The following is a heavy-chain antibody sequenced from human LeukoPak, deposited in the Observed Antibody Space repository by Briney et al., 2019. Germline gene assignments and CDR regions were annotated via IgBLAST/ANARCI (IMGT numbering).Heavy chain of an antibody. CDR1: GFTFSTYS. J-gene: IGHJ4*02. V-gene: IGHV3-21*04. D-gene: IGHD2-2*01. CDR3: TKDHPDCRGTSCLLFDS. CDR2: ISSTSSRYI. Sequence: GGSLRLSCVASGFTFSTYSMNWVRHAPGKGLEWVSCISSTSSRYIYYADSVKGRFTISRDNSKNTLYLQMTSLRAEDTAVYYCTKDHPDCRGTSCLLFDSWGQGTLVTVSS.